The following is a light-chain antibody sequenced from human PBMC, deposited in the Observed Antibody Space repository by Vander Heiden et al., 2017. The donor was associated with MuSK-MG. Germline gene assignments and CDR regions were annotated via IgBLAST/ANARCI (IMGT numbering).Light chain of an antibody. CDR3: SSYTSSSTLV. V-gene: IGLV2-14*01. J-gene: IGLJ2*01. Sequence: QSALTQPASVPGSPGQSITISCTGTSSDVGGYNYVSWYHQPPGTAPKLMIYDVSTRPSGVSTRFSGSKSGNTASLTISGLPAEDEADYYYSSYTSSSTLVFGGGTKLTVL. CDR2: DVS. CDR1: SSDVGGYNY.